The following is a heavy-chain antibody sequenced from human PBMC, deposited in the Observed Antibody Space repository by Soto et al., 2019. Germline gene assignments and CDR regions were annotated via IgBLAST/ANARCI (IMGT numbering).Heavy chain of an antibody. CDR2: INAGNGNT. J-gene: IGHJ4*02. CDR3: ARSPVFGVVIVYYFDY. CDR1: GYTFTSYA. V-gene: IGHV1-3*01. Sequence: ASVKVSCKASGYTFTSYAMHWLRQAPGQRLEWMGWINAGNGNTKYSQKFQGRVTITRDTSASTAYMELSSLRSEDTAVYYCARSPVFGVVIVYYFDYWGQGTLVTVSS. D-gene: IGHD3-3*01.